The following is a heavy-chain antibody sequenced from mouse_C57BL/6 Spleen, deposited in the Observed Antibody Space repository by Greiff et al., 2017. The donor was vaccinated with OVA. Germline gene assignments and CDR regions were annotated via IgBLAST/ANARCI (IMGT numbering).Heavy chain of an antibody. J-gene: IGHJ2*01. CDR3: ARERSVADDVDY. CDR1: GYTFTSYW. V-gene: IGHV1-52*01. CDR2: IDPSDSET. D-gene: IGHD1-1*01. Sequence: QVQLQQPGAELVRPGSSVKLSCKASGYTFTSYWMHWVKQRPIQGLEWIGNIDPSDSETHYNQKFKDKATLTVDKSSSTAYMQLSSLTSEDSAVYYCARERSVADDVDYWGQGTTLTVSS.